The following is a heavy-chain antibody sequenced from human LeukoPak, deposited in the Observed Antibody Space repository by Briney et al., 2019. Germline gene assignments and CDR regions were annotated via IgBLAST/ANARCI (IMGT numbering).Heavy chain of an antibody. V-gene: IGHV3-23*01. CDR2: ISGSGGST. CDR1: GYSISSGYY. CDR3: AKARSRGYSYVIDY. Sequence: ETLSLTCTVSGYSISSGYYWGWIRQPPGKGLEWVSAISGSGGSTYYADSVKGRFTISRDNSKNTLYLQMNSLRAEDTAVYYCAKARSRGYSYVIDYWGQGTLVTVSS. J-gene: IGHJ4*02. D-gene: IGHD5-18*01.